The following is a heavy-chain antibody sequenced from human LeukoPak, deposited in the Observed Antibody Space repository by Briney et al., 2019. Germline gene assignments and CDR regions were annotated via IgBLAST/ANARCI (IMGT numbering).Heavy chain of an antibody. V-gene: IGHV4-39*07. J-gene: IGHJ4*02. CDR2: IYYSGST. Sequence: SETLSLTCTVSGGSISSSSYYWGWIRQPPGKGLEWIGSIYYSGSTYYNPSLKSRVTISVDTSKNQFSLKLSSVTAADTAVYYCARGGASSSWYGGVDYFDYWGQGTLVTVSS. CDR1: GGSISSSSYY. CDR3: ARGGASSSWYGGVDYFDY. D-gene: IGHD6-13*01.